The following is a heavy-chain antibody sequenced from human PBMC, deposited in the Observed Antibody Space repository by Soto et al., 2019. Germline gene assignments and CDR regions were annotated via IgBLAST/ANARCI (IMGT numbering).Heavy chain of an antibody. Sequence: PGGSLRLSCAASGFTFSSYGMHWVRQAPGKGLEWVAVISYDGSNKYYADSVKGRFTISRDNSKNTLYLQMNSLRAEDTAVYYCAKDTNWGLPIVHAKRFDYWGQGTLVTVSS. D-gene: IGHD7-27*01. V-gene: IGHV3-30*18. CDR2: ISYDGSNK. J-gene: IGHJ4*02. CDR3: AKDTNWGLPIVHAKRFDY. CDR1: GFTFSSYG.